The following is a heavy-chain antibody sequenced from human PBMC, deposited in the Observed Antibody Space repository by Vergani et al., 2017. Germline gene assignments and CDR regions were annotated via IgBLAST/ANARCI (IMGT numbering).Heavy chain of an antibody. J-gene: IGHJ6*02. CDR2: INPSGGST. Sequence: QVQLVQSGAEVKKPGASVKVSCKASGYTFTSYYMHWVRQAPGQGLEWMGIINPSGGSTSYAQKFQGRVTMTRDTSTSTVYMELSSLRSEDTAVYYCAREGEMNCSGGSCYYRGANYYYGMDVWGQGTTVTVSS. V-gene: IGHV1-46*03. D-gene: IGHD2-15*01. CDR1: GYTFTSYY. CDR3: AREGEMNCSGGSCYYRGANYYYGMDV.